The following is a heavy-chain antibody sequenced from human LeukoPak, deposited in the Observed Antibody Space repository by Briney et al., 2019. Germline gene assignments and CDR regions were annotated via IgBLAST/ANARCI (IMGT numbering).Heavy chain of an antibody. J-gene: IGHJ4*02. CDR1: GFTFINYA. Sequence: PGRSLRLSCEASGFTFINYAMNWVRQAPEKGLEWVSTVSGPGTTTYYADSVKGRFTVSRDNSKNTVFLQMDSLRAEDTAVYYCATRRSGNYFATFDYWGQGILVTVSS. CDR2: VSGPGTTT. V-gene: IGHV3-23*01. D-gene: IGHD3-22*01. CDR3: ATRRSGNYFATFDY.